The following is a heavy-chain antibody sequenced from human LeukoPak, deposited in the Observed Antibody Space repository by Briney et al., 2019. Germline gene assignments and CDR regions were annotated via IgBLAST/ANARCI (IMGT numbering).Heavy chain of an antibody. J-gene: IGHJ6*03. CDR3: ATRSTQTTPSNYIYFYMDV. Sequence: GGSLRLSCAASGFTFISYAMTWVRQAPGKGLEWVAAMSGNGDTTYYADSLRGRSTISRDNFKNTLYLEMDSLRAEDTAIYYCATRSTQTTPSNYIYFYMDVWGKGTAVTVS. V-gene: IGHV3-23*01. D-gene: IGHD4-11*01. CDR1: GFTFISYA. CDR2: MSGNGDTT.